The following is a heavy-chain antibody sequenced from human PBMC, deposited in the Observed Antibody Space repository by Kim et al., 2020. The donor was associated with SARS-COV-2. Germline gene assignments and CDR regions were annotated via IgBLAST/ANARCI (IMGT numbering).Heavy chain of an antibody. Sequence: VKGRVTIYRDKSKNTLYLKMNSLRAEDTAVYYCAKDYYDSSGYYYYYGMDVWGKGTTVTVSS. D-gene: IGHD3-22*01. V-gene: IGHV3-23*01. J-gene: IGHJ6*04. CDR3: AKDYYDSSGYYYYYGMDV.